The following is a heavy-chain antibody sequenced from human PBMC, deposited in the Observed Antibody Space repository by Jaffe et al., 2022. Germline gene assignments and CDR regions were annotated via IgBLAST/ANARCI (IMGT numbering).Heavy chain of an antibody. D-gene: IGHD5-12*01. CDR1: GFTFDDYA. Sequence: EVQLVESGGGLVQPGRSLRLSCAASGFTFDDYAMHWVRQAPGKGLEWVSGISWNSGSIGYADSVKGRFTISRDNAKNSLYLQMNSLRAEDTALYYCAKDSGYEAFDYWGQGTLVTVSS. V-gene: IGHV3-9*01. J-gene: IGHJ4*02. CDR2: ISWNSGSI. CDR3: AKDSGYEAFDY.